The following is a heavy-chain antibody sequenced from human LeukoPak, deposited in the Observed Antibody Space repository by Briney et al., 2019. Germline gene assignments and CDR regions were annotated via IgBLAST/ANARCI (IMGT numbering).Heavy chain of an antibody. CDR3: AKHHNFGGTSRPHMDV. CDR2: ISWYGAGT. D-gene: IGHD3-10*01. V-gene: IGHV3-43D*04. Sequence: GWFLTLSCAACGFSFDDYAMHWVRQVPWKGVDGVALISWYGAGTYYAHCVKSRFTISRDNTKNSLVVQMNSLRGEDTAFYSCAKHHNFGGTSRPHMDVWGKGTTVIVSS. J-gene: IGHJ6*03. CDR1: GFSFDDYA.